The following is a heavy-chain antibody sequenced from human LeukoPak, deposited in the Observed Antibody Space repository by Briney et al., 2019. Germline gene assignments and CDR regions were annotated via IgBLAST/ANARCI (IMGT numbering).Heavy chain of an antibody. J-gene: IGHJ6*04. D-gene: IGHD3-10*01. CDR3: ARLRYYYGSGSYYNHYYYGMDV. Sequence: SETLSLTCAVYGGSFSGYYWSWIRQPPGKGLEWIGEINHSGSTNYNPSLKSRVTISVDTSKNQFSLKLSSVTAADTAVYYCARLRYYYGSGSYYNHYYYGMDVWGKGTTDTVSS. V-gene: IGHV4-34*01. CDR1: GGSFSGYY. CDR2: INHSGST.